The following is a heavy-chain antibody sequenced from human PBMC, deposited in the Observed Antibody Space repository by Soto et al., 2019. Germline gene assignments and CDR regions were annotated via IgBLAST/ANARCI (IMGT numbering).Heavy chain of an antibody. CDR1: GFTFSSYA. J-gene: IGHJ6*02. CDR3: AKEGGKYYDFWSGYYTGRFYYGMDV. CDR2: ISGSGGST. V-gene: IGHV3-23*01. D-gene: IGHD3-3*01. Sequence: PVGSLRLSCAASGFTFSSYAMSWVRQAPGKGLEWVSAISGSGGSTYYADSVKGRFTISRDNSKNTLYLQMNSLRAEDTAVYYCAKEGGKYYDFWSGYYTGRFYYGMDVWGQGTTVTVSS.